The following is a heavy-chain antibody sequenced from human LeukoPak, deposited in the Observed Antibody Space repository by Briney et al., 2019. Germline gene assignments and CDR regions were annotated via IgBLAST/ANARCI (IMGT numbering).Heavy chain of an antibody. D-gene: IGHD3-3*01. J-gene: IGHJ5*02. CDR1: GYTFTSYD. CDR2: MNPNSGNT. Sequence: ASVKVSCKASGYTFTSYDINWVRQATGQGLEWMGWMNPNSGNTGYAQKFQGRVTITRNTSISTAYMELSSLRSEDTAVYYCARGSTIFGVAHGGDWFDPWGQGTLVTVSS. CDR3: ARGSTIFGVAHGGDWFDP. V-gene: IGHV1-8*03.